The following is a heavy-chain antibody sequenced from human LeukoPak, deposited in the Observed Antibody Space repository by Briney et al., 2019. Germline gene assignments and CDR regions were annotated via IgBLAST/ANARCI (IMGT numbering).Heavy chain of an antibody. CDR3: ARGKGIAAAGPLFFDY. J-gene: IGHJ4*02. V-gene: IGHV3-7*01. CDR1: GFTFSSYA. Sequence: GGSLRLSCAASGFTFSSYAMSWVRQAPGKGLEWVANIKQDGSEKYYVDSVKGRFTISRDNAKNSLYLQMNSLRAEDTAVYYCARGKGIAAAGPLFFDYWGQGTLVTVSS. D-gene: IGHD6-13*01. CDR2: IKQDGSEK.